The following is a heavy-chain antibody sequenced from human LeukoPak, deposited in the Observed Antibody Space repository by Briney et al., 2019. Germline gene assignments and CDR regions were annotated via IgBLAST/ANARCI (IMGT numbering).Heavy chain of an antibody. CDR3: ARSIGLTGGGVDV. J-gene: IGHJ6*02. Sequence: PGGSLRLSCGASGFTFSDYNMNWVRQAPGKGLEWVSYITDSGNTIHYADSVKGRFTISRDNAKNSLYLQMNSLRAEDTAVYYCARSIGLTGGGVDVWGQGTRSPSP. D-gene: IGHD3-9*01. CDR2: ITDSGNTI. CDR1: GFTFSDYN. V-gene: IGHV3-11*01.